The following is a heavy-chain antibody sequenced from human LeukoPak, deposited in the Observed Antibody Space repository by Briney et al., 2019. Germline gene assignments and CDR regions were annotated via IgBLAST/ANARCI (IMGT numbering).Heavy chain of an antibody. D-gene: IGHD2-2*01. CDR3: ARHASTHTLALTPPNYHYYYMDV. Sequence: SETLSLTCTVSGGSISSYYWSWIRQPPGKGLEWIGYIYTSGSTNYNPSLKSRVTISVDTSKNQFSLKLSSVTAADTAVYYCARHASTHTLALTPPNYHYYYMDVWGKGTTVTVSS. V-gene: IGHV4-4*09. J-gene: IGHJ6*03. CDR1: GGSISSYY. CDR2: IYTSGST.